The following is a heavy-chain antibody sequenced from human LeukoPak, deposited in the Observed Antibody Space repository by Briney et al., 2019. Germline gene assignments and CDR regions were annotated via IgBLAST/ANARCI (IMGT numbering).Heavy chain of an antibody. V-gene: IGHV4-34*01. CDR1: GGSFSGYY. Sequence: SETLSLTCAVYGGSFSGYYWSWIRQPPGKGLEWIGEINHSGSTNYNPSLKSRVTVSVDTSKNQFSLKLSSVTAADTAVYYCARAKVVRERWLQFFDYWGQGTLVTVSS. CDR2: INHSGST. D-gene: IGHD5-24*01. CDR3: ARAKVVRERWLQFFDY. J-gene: IGHJ4*02.